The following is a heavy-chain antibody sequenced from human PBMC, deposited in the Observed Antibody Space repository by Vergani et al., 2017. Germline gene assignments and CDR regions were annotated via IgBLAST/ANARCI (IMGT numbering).Heavy chain of an antibody. V-gene: IGHV1-69*01. J-gene: IGHJ4*02. CDR1: GGTFSSYA. Sequence: QVQLVQSGAEVKKPGSSVKVSCKASGGTFSSYAISWVRQAPGQGLEWMGGIILIFGTANYAQKFQGRVTITADESTSTAYMELSSLRCEDTSVYYCARGGSYLFARQLDYWGQGTLVTVSS. CDR2: IILIFGTA. D-gene: IGHD1-26*01. CDR3: ARGGSYLFARQLDY.